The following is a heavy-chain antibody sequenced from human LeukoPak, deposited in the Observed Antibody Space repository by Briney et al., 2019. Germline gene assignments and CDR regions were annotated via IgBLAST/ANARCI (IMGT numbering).Heavy chain of an antibody. CDR1: GHTFTGYY. J-gene: IGHJ4*02. Sequence: SSVKVSCKASGHTFTGYYMHWVRQAPGQGLEWMGRINPNSGGTNYAQKFQGRVTMTRDTSISTAYMELSRLRSDDTAVYYCARDSSLRYFHWSIDYWGQGTLVTVSS. CDR3: ARDSSLRYFHWSIDY. V-gene: IGHV1-2*06. D-gene: IGHD3-9*01. CDR2: INPNSGGT.